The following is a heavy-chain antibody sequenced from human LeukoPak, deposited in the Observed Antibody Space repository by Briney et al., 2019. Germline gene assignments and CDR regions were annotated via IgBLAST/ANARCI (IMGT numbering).Heavy chain of an antibody. J-gene: IGHJ4*02. CDR2: ISGSGGST. V-gene: IGHV3-23*01. CDR3: AQLLLASPTPFDY. D-gene: IGHD2-2*01. Sequence: GGSLRLSCAASGFTFSSYAMSWVRQAPGKGLEWVSAISGSGGSTYYADSVKGRFTTSRDNSKNTLYLQMNSLRAEDTAVYYCAQLLLASPTPFDYWGQGTLVTVSS. CDR1: GFTFSSYA.